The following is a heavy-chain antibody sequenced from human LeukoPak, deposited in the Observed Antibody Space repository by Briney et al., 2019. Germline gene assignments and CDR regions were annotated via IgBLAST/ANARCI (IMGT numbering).Heavy chain of an antibody. CDR1: GFNFSSYW. J-gene: IGHJ3*02. V-gene: IGHV3-7*03. D-gene: IGHD4-17*01. CDR3: ARGWYGDYGHDAFDI. CDR2: IKQDGREK. Sequence: PGGSLSLFCAASGFNFSSYWLSWVGQAAGRGVEWVANIKQDGREKYYVDSVKDRFTIPRDDAKNSLYLQMNSLRAEDTAVYYCARGWYGDYGHDAFDIWGQGTMVTVSS.